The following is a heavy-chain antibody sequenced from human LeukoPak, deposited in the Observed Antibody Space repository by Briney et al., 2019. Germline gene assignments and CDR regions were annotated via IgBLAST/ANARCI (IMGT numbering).Heavy chain of an antibody. CDR1: GFTFSSYA. J-gene: IGHJ5*01. Sequence: SGGSLRLSCAASGFTFSSYAMDWVRQAPGKGLEWGSAISGSGGSTYYADSVKGRFTISRDNSKTTLFLQMNSLRAEDTAVYYCAKDLHDYGNYVGWFDSWGQGTLVTVSS. CDR3: AKDLHDYGNYVGWFDS. V-gene: IGHV3-23*01. CDR2: ISGSGGST. D-gene: IGHD4-11*01.